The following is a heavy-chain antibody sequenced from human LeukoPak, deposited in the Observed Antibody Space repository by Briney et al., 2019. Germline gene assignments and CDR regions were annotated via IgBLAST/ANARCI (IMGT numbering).Heavy chain of an antibody. D-gene: IGHD3-22*01. J-gene: IGHJ4*02. Sequence: ASVKVSCKASGSTFTSYYMHWVRQAPGQGLEWMGIINPSGGSTSYAQKFQGRVTITRDTSTSTVYMELSSLRSEDTAVYYCARVGYDSSGYYYFDYWGQGTLVTVSS. CDR1: GSTFTSYY. CDR2: INPSGGST. V-gene: IGHV1-46*01. CDR3: ARVGYDSSGYYYFDY.